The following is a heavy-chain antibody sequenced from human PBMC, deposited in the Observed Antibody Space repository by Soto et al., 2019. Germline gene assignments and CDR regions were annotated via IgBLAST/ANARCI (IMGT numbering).Heavy chain of an antibody. J-gene: IGHJ6*02. V-gene: IGHV1-69*13. CDR1: GGTFSSYS. Sequence: SVKVSFKSAGGTFSSYSISWVRQAPGQGLEWMGGIIPIFGTANYAQKFQGRVTITADESTSTAYMELSSLRSEDTAVYYCARRLLDVPYYGMDVWGQGTTVTVSS. D-gene: IGHD3-16*01. CDR3: ARRLLDVPYYGMDV. CDR2: IIPIFGTA.